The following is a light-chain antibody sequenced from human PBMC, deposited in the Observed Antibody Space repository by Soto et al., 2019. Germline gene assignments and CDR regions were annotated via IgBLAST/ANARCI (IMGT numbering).Light chain of an antibody. Sequence: EIVLTQSPGTLSLSPGERATLSCRASQSVSSSYLGWYQQKPGQAPRLLIYGPSSRATGIPDRFSGSGSGTDFTLTISRLEPEDFAVYYCQQYGSSPVTFGPGTKVDIK. J-gene: IGKJ3*01. CDR1: QSVSSSY. CDR3: QQYGSSPVT. V-gene: IGKV3-20*01. CDR2: GPS.